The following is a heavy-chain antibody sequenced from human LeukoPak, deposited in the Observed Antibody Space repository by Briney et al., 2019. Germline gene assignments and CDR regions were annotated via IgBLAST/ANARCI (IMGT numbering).Heavy chain of an antibody. D-gene: IGHD3-16*01. Sequence: SETLSLTCTVSGGSISSSSYYWGWIRQPPGKGLEWIGSIYYSGSTYYNPSLKSRVTISVDTSKNQFSLKLSSVTAADTAVYYCARGLNDFDYWGLGILVTVSS. CDR3: ARGLNDFDY. V-gene: IGHV4-39*01. CDR1: GGSISSSSYY. J-gene: IGHJ4*02. CDR2: IYYSGST.